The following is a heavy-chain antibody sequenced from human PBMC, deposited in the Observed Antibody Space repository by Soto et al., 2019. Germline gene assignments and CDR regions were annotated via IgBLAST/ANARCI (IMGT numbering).Heavy chain of an antibody. V-gene: IGHV3-33*01. CDR3: ARDNTIGGRYFDY. CDR1: GFTFSSYG. D-gene: IGHD3-16*01. J-gene: IGHJ4*02. CDR2: IWYDGSKK. Sequence: QVQLVESGGGVVQPGRSLRLSCAASGFTFSSYGIHWVRQAPGKGLEWVAVIWYDGSKKYYADSVKGRFTISRDNSKNTLYLQMDSLRAEDTAVYYRARDNTIGGRYFDYWGQGTLVTVSS.